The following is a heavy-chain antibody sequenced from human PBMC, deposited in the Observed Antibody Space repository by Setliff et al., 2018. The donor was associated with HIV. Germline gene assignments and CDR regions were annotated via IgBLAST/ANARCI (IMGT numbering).Heavy chain of an antibody. V-gene: IGHV1-69*13. CDR3: ARQGRALQPPRVGLEY. D-gene: IGHD1-1*01. CDR1: GGTFRNYG. Sequence: SVKVPCKASGGTFRNYGISWVRQAPGQGLEWMGGIIPIFGTTNYAQKFQGRVTITADESTTTAYMELSSLRSEDTAVYYCARQGRALQPPRVGLEYWGQGMLVTVSS. J-gene: IGHJ4*02. CDR2: IIPIFGTT.